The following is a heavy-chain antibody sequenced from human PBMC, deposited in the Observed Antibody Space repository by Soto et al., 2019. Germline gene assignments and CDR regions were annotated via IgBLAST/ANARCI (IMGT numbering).Heavy chain of an antibody. CDR1: GGSISSYY. CDR3: AKINSSGWYQLDY. D-gene: IGHD6-19*01. J-gene: IGHJ4*02. CDR2: IYYSGST. Sequence: PSETLSLTCTVSGGSISSYYWSWIRQPPGKGLEWIGYIYYSGSTNYNPSLKSRVTISVDTSKNQFSLKLSSVTAADTAVYYCAKINSSGWYQLDYWGQGTLVTVSS. V-gene: IGHV4-59*01.